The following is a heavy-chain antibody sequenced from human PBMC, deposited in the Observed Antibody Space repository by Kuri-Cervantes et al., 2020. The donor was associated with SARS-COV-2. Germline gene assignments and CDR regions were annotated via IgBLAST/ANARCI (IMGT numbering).Heavy chain of an antibody. D-gene: IGHD3-10*01. J-gene: IGHJ4*02. CDR2: ISGSGGST. CDR3: ASLDHGLGSYYHTFPHDY. V-gene: IGHV3-23*01. Sequence: GESLKISCAAPGFTFSSYAMSWVRQAPGKGLEWVSAISGSGGSTYYADSVKGRFTISRDNSKNSLYLQMNSLRAEDTAVYYCASLDHGLGSYYHTFPHDYWGLGTQVTVSS. CDR1: GFTFSSYA.